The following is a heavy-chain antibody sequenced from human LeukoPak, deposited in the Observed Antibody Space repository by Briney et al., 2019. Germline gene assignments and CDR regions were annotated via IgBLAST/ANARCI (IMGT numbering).Heavy chain of an antibody. CDR1: GGSISSGDYY. Sequence: SGTLSLTCTVSGGSISSGDYYWSWIRQPPGKGLEWIGSIYYSGSTYYNPSLKSRVTISVDTSKNQFSLKLSSVTAADTAVYYCARDRGSSGSFDAFDIWGQGTMVTVSS. J-gene: IGHJ3*02. V-gene: IGHV4-39*07. D-gene: IGHD3-22*01. CDR3: ARDRGSSGSFDAFDI. CDR2: IYYSGST.